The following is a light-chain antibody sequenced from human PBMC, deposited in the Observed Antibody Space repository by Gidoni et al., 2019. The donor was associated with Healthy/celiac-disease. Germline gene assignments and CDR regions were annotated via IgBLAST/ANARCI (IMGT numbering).Light chain of an antibody. CDR2: GAS. J-gene: IGKJ1*01. Sequence: EIVMTQSPATLSVSPGERATLSCRARQSVSSNLAWYQQKPGQAPRLLIYGASTRATGIPARLSGSGSGTEFTLTISSLQSEDFAVYYCQQYNNWPRTFGQGTKVEIK. CDR1: QSVSSN. CDR3: QQYNNWPRT. V-gene: IGKV3-15*01.